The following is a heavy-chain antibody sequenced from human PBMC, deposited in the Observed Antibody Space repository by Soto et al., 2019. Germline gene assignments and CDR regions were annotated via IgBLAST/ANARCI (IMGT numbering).Heavy chain of an antibody. CDR2: INPSGGST. CDR1: GYTFTSYY. Sequence: QVQLVQSGAEVKKPGASVKVSCKASGYTFTSYYMHWVRQAPGQGLEWMGIINPSGGSTSYAQKFQGRVTMTRDTFTSTVYMELSSLRSEDTAVYYCARVVSGSGRDFDSWGQGTLVTVS. V-gene: IGHV1-46*03. J-gene: IGHJ4*02. D-gene: IGHD3-10*01. CDR3: ARVVSGSGRDFDS.